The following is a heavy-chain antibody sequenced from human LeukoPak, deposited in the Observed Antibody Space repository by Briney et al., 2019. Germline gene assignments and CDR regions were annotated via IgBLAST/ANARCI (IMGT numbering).Heavy chain of an antibody. CDR3: ARDGDIVVVPAAIGVDY. J-gene: IGHJ4*02. CDR1: GYTFTGYY. Sequence: SVKVSCKASGYTFTGYYMHWVRQAPGQGLEWMGWINPNSGGTNYAQKFQGRVTMTRDTSISTAYMEQSRLRSDDTAVYYCARDGDIVVVPAAIGVDYWGQGTLVTVSS. D-gene: IGHD2-2*02. V-gene: IGHV1-2*02. CDR2: INPNSGGT.